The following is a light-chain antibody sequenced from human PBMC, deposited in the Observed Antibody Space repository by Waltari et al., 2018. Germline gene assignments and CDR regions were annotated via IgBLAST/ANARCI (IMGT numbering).Light chain of an antibody. Sequence: TCRASERISRWLAWYQQKPGMAPNLLIYQASSLEDGVPSRFSGSGFETEFSLSISSLQPEDFTTYYCQQYNTYPWTFGQGTKVEIK. CDR2: QAS. V-gene: IGKV1-5*03. CDR3: QQYNTYPWT. CDR1: ERISRW. J-gene: IGKJ1*01.